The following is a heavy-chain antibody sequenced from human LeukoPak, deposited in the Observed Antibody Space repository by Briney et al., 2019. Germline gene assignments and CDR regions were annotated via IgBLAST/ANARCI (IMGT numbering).Heavy chain of an antibody. D-gene: IGHD6-19*01. Sequence: GGSLRLSCVASGFPFRSYAMTWVRQTPGKGLESVSVITDDEDTYYADSVKGRFTISRDNSQNTVFLQMNSLRVEDTAVYYCATDPTVAGTSEYFQHWGQGTLVTVSS. J-gene: IGHJ1*01. CDR3: ATDPTVAGTSEYFQH. V-gene: IGHV3-23*01. CDR1: GFPFRSYA. CDR2: ITDDEDT.